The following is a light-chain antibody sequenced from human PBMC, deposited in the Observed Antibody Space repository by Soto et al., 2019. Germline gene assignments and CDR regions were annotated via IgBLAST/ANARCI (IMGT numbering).Light chain of an antibody. V-gene: IGKV3-15*01. CDR2: GAS. J-gene: IGKJ1*01. CDR1: QNVNNR. CDR3: QHFNSWPLL. Sequence: EIVMTQSPAMLSVFPGERATLSCRASQNVNNRLAWYQQKAGQPPRLLIYGASTRATGIPARFSGSGSGTEFTLTISSLQSEDFAVYYCQHFNSWPLLFGQGTKVE.